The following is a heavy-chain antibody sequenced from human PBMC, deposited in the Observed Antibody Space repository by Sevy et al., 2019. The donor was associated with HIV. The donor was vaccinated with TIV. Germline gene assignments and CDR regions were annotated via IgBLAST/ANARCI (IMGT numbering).Heavy chain of an antibody. Sequence: GGSLRLSCTTSGFTFGDYAMGWFRQAPGKGLEWVGFIRTTASGGTTDYAASVKGTFIISRDDSKSIAYLQMNSLKTEDTAVYYCTRSFSVTWYPHYWGQGTWSPSPQ. CDR3: TRSFSVTWYPHY. CDR1: GFTFGDYA. J-gene: IGHJ4*02. V-gene: IGHV3-49*03. D-gene: IGHD6-13*01. CDR2: IRTTASGGTT.